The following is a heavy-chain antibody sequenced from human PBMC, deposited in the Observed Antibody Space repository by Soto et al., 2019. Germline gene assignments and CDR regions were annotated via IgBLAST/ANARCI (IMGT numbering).Heavy chain of an antibody. CDR1: GGSISSSNW. Sequence: QVQLQESGPGLVKPSGTLSLTCAVSGGSISSSNWWSWVRQPPGKGLEWIGEIYHSGSTNYNPSLKSRVTISVDKSKNQFPRKLSSVPAADTAVYYCARVEKSSSGQSFDYWGQGTLVTVSS. V-gene: IGHV4-4*02. CDR2: IYHSGST. D-gene: IGHD6-13*01. J-gene: IGHJ4*02. CDR3: ARVEKSSSGQSFDY.